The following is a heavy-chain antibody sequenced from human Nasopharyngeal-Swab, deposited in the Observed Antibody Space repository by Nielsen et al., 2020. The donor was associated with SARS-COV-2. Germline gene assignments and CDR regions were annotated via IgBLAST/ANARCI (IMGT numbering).Heavy chain of an antibody. V-gene: IGHV1-2*02. D-gene: IGHD3-10*01. J-gene: IGHJ3*01. CDR3: AREMRDSSSGNDAFDV. CDR2: INPNSGGA. Sequence: WVRQAPGQGLEWMGCINPNSGGATYAQKFEGRVTMTRATSRDTAYMELSVLRPDDTAVFYCAREMRDSSSGNDAFDVWGQG.